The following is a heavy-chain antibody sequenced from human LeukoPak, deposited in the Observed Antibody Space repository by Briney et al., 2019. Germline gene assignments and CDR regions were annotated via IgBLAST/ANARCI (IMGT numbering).Heavy chain of an antibody. D-gene: IGHD3-9*01. CDR3: ARDPTYYDILTGYYRGVFDY. V-gene: IGHV3-21*01. J-gene: IGHJ4*02. Sequence: GGSLRLSCAVSGFTFSRYSMNWVRQAPGKGLEWVSSISSSSSYIYYADSVKGRFTISRDNAKNSLYLQMNSLRAEDTAVYYCARDPTYYDILTGYYRGVFDYWGQGTLVTVSS. CDR1: GFTFSRYS. CDR2: ISSSSSYI.